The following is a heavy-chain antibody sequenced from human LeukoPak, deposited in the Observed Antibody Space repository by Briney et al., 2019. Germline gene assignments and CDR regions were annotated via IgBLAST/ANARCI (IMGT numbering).Heavy chain of an antibody. CDR1: GFTFSTYW. D-gene: IGHD6-13*01. V-gene: IGHV3-7*01. J-gene: IGHJ4*02. CDR2: IKQDGSEK. Sequence: GGSLRLSCAASGFTFSTYWMSWVRQAPGKGLEWVANIKQDGSEKYYVDSVKGRFTISRDNAKNSLYLQMNSLRAEDTAMYYCGRDSAGNDYGAQEPLVPAS. CDR3: GRDSAGNDY.